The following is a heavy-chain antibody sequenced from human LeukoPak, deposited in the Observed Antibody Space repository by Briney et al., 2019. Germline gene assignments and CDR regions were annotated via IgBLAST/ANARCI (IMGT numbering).Heavy chain of an antibody. D-gene: IGHD5-18*01. CDR3: ARGYSYGYFLYYFDY. J-gene: IGHJ4*02. Sequence: ASVKVSCRASGGTFSSNAISWVRQAPGQGLEWMALINPSGGSTSYAQKFQGRVTMTRDTSTSTVYMEMSSLRSEDTAVYYCARGYSYGYFLYYFDYWGQGTLVTVSS. CDR1: GGTFSSNA. V-gene: IGHV1-46*01. CDR2: INPSGGST.